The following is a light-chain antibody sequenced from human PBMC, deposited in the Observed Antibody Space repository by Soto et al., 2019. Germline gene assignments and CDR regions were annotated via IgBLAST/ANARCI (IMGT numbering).Light chain of an antibody. CDR3: QQYNNWPRT. J-gene: IGKJ1*01. CDR2: GAS. Sequence: EIVMTQSPATLSVSPGERATLSCGASQSVSSNLAWYQQKPGQAPTLLIYGASTRATGFPARFSGSGSGTEFTLTISSLQSEDFAVYYCQQYNNWPRTFGQGTKVEIK. CDR1: QSVSSN. V-gene: IGKV3-15*01.